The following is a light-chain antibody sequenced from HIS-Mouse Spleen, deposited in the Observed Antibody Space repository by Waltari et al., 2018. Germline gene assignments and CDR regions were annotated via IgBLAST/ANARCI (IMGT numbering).Light chain of an antibody. Sequence: QSVLTQPPSASGTPGQRVTISCSGSSSNIGSNTVNWYQQLPGTAPKLLIYSNNQRPSGAPDRFSGSKSGTSASLASSGLQSEDEADYYCAAWDDSLNGVVFGGGTKLTVL. V-gene: IGLV1-44*01. J-gene: IGLJ2*01. CDR1: SSNIGSNT. CDR2: SNN. CDR3: AAWDDSLNGVV.